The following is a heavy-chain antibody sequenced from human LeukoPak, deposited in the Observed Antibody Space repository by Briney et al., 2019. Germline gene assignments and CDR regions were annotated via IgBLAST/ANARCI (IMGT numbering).Heavy chain of an antibody. CDR3: ARCITATGYLEN. J-gene: IGHJ4*02. CDR1: GYSFTDYY. Sequence: ASVKVSCKASGYSFTDYYMHWVRQAPGQGLEWMGCINPNSGGTNYAQMFQGRVSMTRDTSINTAFMELTRLRSDDTAVYYCARCITATGYLENWGPGTLVTVSS. V-gene: IGHV1-2*02. D-gene: IGHD3-9*01. CDR2: INPNSGGT.